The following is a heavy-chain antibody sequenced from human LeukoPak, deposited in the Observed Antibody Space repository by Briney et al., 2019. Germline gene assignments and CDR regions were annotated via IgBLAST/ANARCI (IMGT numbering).Heavy chain of an antibody. CDR1: GVTFRNYA. J-gene: IGHJ4*02. Sequence: GGSLRRSCLTSGVTFRNYAIHWVRQAPGKGVEWVGGVIYEGRLYYYAESVKGRLTISRDNSKKTVYVQRSSRIPVDAAVYYCARDPRGPTGYDSSGRDSLYYSGPGTLVTVSP. CDR2: VIYEGRLY. D-gene: IGHD3-22*01. CDR3: ARDPRGPTGYDSSGRDSLYY. V-gene: IGHV3-30*15.